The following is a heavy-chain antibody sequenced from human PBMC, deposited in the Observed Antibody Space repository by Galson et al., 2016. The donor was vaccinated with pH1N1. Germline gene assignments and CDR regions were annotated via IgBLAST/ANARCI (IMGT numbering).Heavy chain of an antibody. J-gene: IGHJ6*02. CDR1: GGTFSNSA. CDR2: IIPIFGTT. V-gene: IGHV1-69*13. D-gene: IGHD3-10*01. Sequence: SVKVSCKASGGTFSNSAVSWVRQAPGQGLEWMGGIIPIFGTTNYAQKIQGRVTITADQITSTPYMELSSLRSEDTAIYYCASPAIVRGVVYYHYGMDVWGQGTTVTVSS. CDR3: ASPAIVRGVVYYHYGMDV.